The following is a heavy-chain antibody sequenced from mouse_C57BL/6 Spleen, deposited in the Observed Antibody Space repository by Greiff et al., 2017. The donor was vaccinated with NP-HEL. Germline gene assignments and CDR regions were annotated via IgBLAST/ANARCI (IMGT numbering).Heavy chain of an antibody. Sequence: QVQLQQSGAELVKPGASVKISCKASGYAFSSYWMNWVKQRPGKGLEWIGQIYPGDGDTNYNGKFKGKATLTADKSSSTAYMQLSSLTSEDSAVYFCARRTVPYAMDYWGQGTSVTVSS. CDR2: IYPGDGDT. V-gene: IGHV1-80*01. CDR3: ARRTVPYAMDY. CDR1: GYAFSSYW. D-gene: IGHD1-1*01. J-gene: IGHJ4*01.